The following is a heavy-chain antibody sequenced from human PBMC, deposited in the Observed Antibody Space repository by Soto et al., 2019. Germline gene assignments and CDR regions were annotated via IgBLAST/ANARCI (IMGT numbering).Heavy chain of an antibody. CDR2: MNPSSGNT. Sequence: QVQLVQSGAAMKRPGASVMVSCKASGYSFTDYDINWVRQATGQGLEWMGWMNPSSGNTGYAQKFQGRVTMTRDTSINTVYMELSSLKSDDAAMYYCARGRRFREGGHFLDYWGQGTLVTVSS. CDR1: GYSFTDYD. CDR3: ARGRRFREGGHFLDY. J-gene: IGHJ4*02. D-gene: IGHD1-26*01. V-gene: IGHV1-8*02.